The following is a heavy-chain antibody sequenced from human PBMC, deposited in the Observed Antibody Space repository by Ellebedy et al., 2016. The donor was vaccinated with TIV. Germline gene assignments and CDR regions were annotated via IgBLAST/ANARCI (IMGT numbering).Heavy chain of an antibody. D-gene: IGHD3-10*01. CDR2: IGTAGDT. CDR3: ARDFGLPTSTI. Sequence: GGSLRLSCAASGFTFSSYDMHWVRQATGKGLEWVSAIGTAGDTYYPGSVKGRFTISRENAKNSLYLQMNSLRAGDTAVYYCARDFGLPTSTIWGQGTLVTVSS. V-gene: IGHV3-13*01. CDR1: GFTFSSYD. J-gene: IGHJ4*02.